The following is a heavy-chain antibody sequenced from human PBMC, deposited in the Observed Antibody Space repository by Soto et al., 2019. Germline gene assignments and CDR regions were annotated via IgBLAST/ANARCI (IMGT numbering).Heavy chain of an antibody. Sequence: SSXTLSLTCTVSGGSMSSSSYYWCWIRQPPGKVPEWIGSIYYSGSTYYNPSLKSRVTISVDTSRNQFSLKLSSVTAADTAVYYCARNRIYGSGSYGATNWFDPWGQGTLVTVSS. CDR2: IYYSGST. V-gene: IGHV4-39*01. CDR3: ARNRIYGSGSYGATNWFDP. CDR1: GGSMSSSSYY. D-gene: IGHD3-10*01. J-gene: IGHJ5*02.